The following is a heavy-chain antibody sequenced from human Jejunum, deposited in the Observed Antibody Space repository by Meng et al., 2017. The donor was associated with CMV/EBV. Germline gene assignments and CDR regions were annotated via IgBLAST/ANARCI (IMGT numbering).Heavy chain of an antibody. CDR1: GFTLSNYW. CDR3: TRVLSGSSGQFDN. D-gene: IGHD1-26*01. J-gene: IGHJ4*02. V-gene: IGHV3-74*01. CDR2: INSDASIT. Sequence: EVWRVESGGGYVRPGESLRLSCAASGFTLSNYWMHWVRQVPGKGLVWVSRINSDASITSYANSVKGRFTISRDNAKNTLYLQMNSLSVEDTAVYYCTRVLSGSSGQFDNWGQGALVTVSS.